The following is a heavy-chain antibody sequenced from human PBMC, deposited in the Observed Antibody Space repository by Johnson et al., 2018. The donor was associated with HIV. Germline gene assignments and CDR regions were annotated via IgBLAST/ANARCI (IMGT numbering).Heavy chain of an antibody. Sequence: VQLVESGGGVVRPGGSLRLSCEASGFTFDDHAMSWVRQAPGKGLEWVSVIYSGGSTYYADSVTGRFTISRDSSKNTLYLQINSLRAEDTAVYYCAKKQWPGDDAFDIWGQGTMVTVFS. CDR2: IYSGGST. V-gene: IGHV3-66*01. CDR3: AKKQWPGDDAFDI. D-gene: IGHD6-19*01. CDR1: GFTFDDHA. J-gene: IGHJ3*02.